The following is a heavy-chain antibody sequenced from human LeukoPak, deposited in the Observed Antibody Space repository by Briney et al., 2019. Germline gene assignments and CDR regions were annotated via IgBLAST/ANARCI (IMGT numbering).Heavy chain of an antibody. CDR1: GGSISSSTYS. V-gene: IGHV4-39*07. D-gene: IGHD6-19*01. Sequence: PSETLSLTCTVSGGSISSSTYSWGWIRQPPGKGLEWIGSIYYSGSTYYNPSLKSRITIFVDTSKNQFSLKLSSMTAADTAVYYCARVTGYSSGWYAYYYYYMDVWGKGTTVTVSS. CDR3: ARVTGYSSGWYAYYYYYMDV. CDR2: IYYSGST. J-gene: IGHJ6*03.